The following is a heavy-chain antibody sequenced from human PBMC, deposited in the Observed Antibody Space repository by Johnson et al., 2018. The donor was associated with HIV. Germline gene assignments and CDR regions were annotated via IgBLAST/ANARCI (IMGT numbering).Heavy chain of an antibody. CDR2: ISYDGSNK. CDR3: ARGGYYYDSYDAFDI. CDR1: GVIFSDYY. D-gene: IGHD3-22*01. J-gene: IGHJ3*02. V-gene: IGHV3-30*03. Sequence: QVQLVESGGGLVKPGGSLRLSCAVSGVIFSDYYMSWIRQAPGKGLEWVAVISYDGSNKYYADSVKGRFTISRDNSKNTLYLQMNSLRAEDTAVYYCARGGYYYDSYDAFDIWGQGTMVTVSS.